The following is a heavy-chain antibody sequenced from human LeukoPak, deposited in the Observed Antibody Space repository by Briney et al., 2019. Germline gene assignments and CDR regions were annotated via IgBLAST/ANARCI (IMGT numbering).Heavy chain of an antibody. CDR2: ISSSSSYI. V-gene: IGHV3-21*01. Sequence: GGSLRLSCAASGFTFSSYSMNWVRQAPGKGLEWVSSISSSSSYIYYADSVKGRFTISRDNAKNSLYLQMNSLRAEDAAVYYCARYSSGWYDYWGQGTLVTVSS. CDR3: ARYSSGWYDY. D-gene: IGHD6-19*01. J-gene: IGHJ4*02. CDR1: GFTFSSYS.